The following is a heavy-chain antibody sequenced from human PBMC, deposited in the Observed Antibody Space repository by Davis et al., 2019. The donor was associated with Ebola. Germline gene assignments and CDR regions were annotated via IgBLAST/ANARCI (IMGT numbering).Heavy chain of an antibody. Sequence: MPSETLSLTCTVSGGSISGYFWSWIRQPPGKGLEWIGYIYYTGSTDYNPSLKSRVTISLVPSKNQFSLKLNSVTAADTAVYYCARAGKEWELPLAYWGQGNLVTVSS. D-gene: IGHD1-26*01. CDR1: GGSISGYF. CDR3: ARAGKEWELPLAY. V-gene: IGHV4-59*01. J-gene: IGHJ4*02. CDR2: IYYTGST.